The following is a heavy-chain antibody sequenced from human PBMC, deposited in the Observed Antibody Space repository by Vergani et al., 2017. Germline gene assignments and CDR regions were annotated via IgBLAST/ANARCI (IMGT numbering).Heavy chain of an antibody. Sequence: EVQLVESGGGLVKRGGSLRLSCAASGFTFSSYSMNWVRQAPGKGLEWVSSISSSSSYIHYSDSLKGRFTISRDNAKSSLYLKMNSLKTEDPAIYYCAKQYFVSGNYLFDYWGQGTLVTVSS. J-gene: IGHJ4*02. CDR2: ISSSSSYI. CDR3: AKQYFVSGNYLFDY. V-gene: IGHV3-21*04. D-gene: IGHD3-10*01. CDR1: GFTFSSYS.